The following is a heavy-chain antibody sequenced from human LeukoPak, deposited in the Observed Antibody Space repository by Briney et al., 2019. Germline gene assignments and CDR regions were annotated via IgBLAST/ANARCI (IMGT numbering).Heavy chain of an antibody. J-gene: IGHJ5*02. CDR1: GGSVNTNSYN. V-gene: IGHV4-39*07. CDR3: AREARPPFNWFDP. Sequence: PSETLSLTCSVSGGSVNTNSYNWGWIRQPPGKGLEWIGTFFYSGSTYYNPSLKSRVTISVDTSKNQFSLKLSSVTAADTAVYYCAREARPPFNWFDPWGQGTLVTVSS. CDR2: FFYSGST.